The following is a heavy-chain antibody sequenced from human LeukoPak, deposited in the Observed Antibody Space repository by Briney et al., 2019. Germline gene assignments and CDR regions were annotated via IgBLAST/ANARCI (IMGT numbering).Heavy chain of an antibody. CDR2: IYYSGST. V-gene: IGHV4-39*01. J-gene: IGHJ6*03. D-gene: IGHD3-9*01. CDR1: GGSISSSSYY. CDR3: AGDVLRYFDWPDYYMDV. Sequence: SETLSLTCTVYGGSISSSSYYWGWIRQPPGKGLEWIGSIYYSGSTYYNPSLKSRVTISVDTSKNQFSLKLSSVAAADTAVYYCAGDVLRYFDWPDYYMDVWGKGTTVTVSS.